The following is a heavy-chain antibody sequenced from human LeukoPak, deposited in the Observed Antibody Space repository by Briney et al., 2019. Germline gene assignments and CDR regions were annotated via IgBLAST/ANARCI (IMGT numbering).Heavy chain of an antibody. CDR1: GGSITSDGYS. V-gene: IGHV4-30-2*01. CDR2: IYYTGST. Sequence: SETLSLTCAVSGGSITSDGYSWSWIRQPPGKGLEWIGYIYYTGSTYYNPSLKSRLTISVDMSKNELSLRLSSVTAADTAVYYCARGYYYDSSGYHLDYWGQGTLVTISS. CDR3: ARGYYYDSSGYHLDY. J-gene: IGHJ4*02. D-gene: IGHD3-22*01.